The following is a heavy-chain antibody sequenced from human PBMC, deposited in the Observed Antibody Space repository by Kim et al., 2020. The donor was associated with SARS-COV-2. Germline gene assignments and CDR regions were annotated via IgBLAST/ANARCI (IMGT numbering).Heavy chain of an antibody. Sequence: AQSVQGRFTISRDTAKNTLYQQMNSPRAEDTAVYYCARGRRLEKAGVEDYWGQGTLVTVSS. J-gene: IGHJ4*02. D-gene: IGHD3-3*01. V-gene: IGHV3-74*01. CDR3: ARGRRLEKAGVEDY.